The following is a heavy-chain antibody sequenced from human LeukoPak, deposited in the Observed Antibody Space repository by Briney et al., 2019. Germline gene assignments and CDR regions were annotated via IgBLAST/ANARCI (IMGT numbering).Heavy chain of an antibody. Sequence: GGSLRLSCAASGFTFSTYFMHWVRQAPGKGLEWVAVIASDGSHTFYVESVKGRFTISRDNSKNTLYLQMNSLRAEDTAVYYCARGVVGVVRGARGGYFDYWGQGTLVTVSS. CDR1: GFTFSTYF. CDR2: IASDGSHT. D-gene: IGHD3-10*01. J-gene: IGHJ4*02. CDR3: ARGVVGVVRGARGGYFDY. V-gene: IGHV3-30-3*01.